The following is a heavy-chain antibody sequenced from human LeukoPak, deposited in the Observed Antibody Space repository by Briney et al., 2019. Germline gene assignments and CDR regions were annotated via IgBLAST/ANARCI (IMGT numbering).Heavy chain of an antibody. D-gene: IGHD6-13*01. CDR2: IYHSGST. CDR3: ARAYSSSDNWFDP. J-gene: IGHJ5*02. V-gene: IGHV4-38-2*02. CDR1: GYSISSGYY. Sequence: SETLSLTCTVSGYSISSGYYWGWIRQPPGKGLEWIGSIYHSGSTYYNPSLKSRVTISVDTSKNQFPLKLSSVTAADTAVYYCARAYSSSDNWFDPWGQGTLVTVSS.